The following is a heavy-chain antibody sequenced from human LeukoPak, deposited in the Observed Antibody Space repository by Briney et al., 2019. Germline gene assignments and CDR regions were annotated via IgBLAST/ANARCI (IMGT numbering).Heavy chain of an antibody. CDR3: AREDVVVPAAMSWFDP. V-gene: IGHV1-69*04. J-gene: IGHJ5*02. CDR1: GGTFSSYT. Sequence: SVKVSCKASGGTFSSYTISWVRQAPGQGLEWMGRIIPILGIANYAQKFQGRVTITADKSTSTAYMELSSLRSEDTAVYYCAREDVVVPAAMSWFDPWGQETLVTVSS. D-gene: IGHD2-2*01. CDR2: IIPILGIA.